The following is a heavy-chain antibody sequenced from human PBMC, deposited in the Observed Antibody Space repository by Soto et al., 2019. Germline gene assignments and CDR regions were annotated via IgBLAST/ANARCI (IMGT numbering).Heavy chain of an antibody. CDR3: AKDDRRSSWLPADY. CDR1: GYTFNNYG. J-gene: IGHJ4*02. V-gene: IGHV3-30*18. D-gene: IGHD6-13*01. Sequence: GGSLRLSCAASGYTFNNYGMHWVRQAPGKGLEWVAVISYDGSNKYYADSVKGRFTISRDNSKNTLYLQMSSLRPEDTAVYYCAKDDRRSSWLPADYWGQGTLVTVSP. CDR2: ISYDGSNK.